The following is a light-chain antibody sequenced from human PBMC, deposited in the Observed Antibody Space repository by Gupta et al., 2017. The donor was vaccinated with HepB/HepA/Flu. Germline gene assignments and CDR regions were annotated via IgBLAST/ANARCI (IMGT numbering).Light chain of an antibody. Sequence: DIQLTQSPSSLSASVGARVTITCRSSQDVKNSLNWYQQKAGKAPKLLIYAASILVTGVPSRFNGGGSGTDFTLNITNLKTEDFATYYCQVAYKVPRLTLGGGTHLE. J-gene: IGKJ4*01. CDR1: QDVKNS. CDR3: QVAYKVPRLT. V-gene: IGKV1-39*01. CDR2: AAS.